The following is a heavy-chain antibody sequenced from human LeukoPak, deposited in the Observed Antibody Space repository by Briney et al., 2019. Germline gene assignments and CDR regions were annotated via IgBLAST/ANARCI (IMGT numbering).Heavy chain of an antibody. CDR2: IRYDGSNK. Sequence: PGGSLRLSCGASGIIFSSYGMHWVRQAPGKGLEWVAFIRYDGSNKYYADSVKGRFTISRDNSKNTLYLQMNSLSAEDTAVYYCAKDAGYLSSGYYHYYMDVWGKGTTVTMSS. CDR3: AKDAGYLSSGYYHYYMDV. J-gene: IGHJ6*03. D-gene: IGHD6-19*01. V-gene: IGHV3-30*02. CDR1: GIIFSSYG.